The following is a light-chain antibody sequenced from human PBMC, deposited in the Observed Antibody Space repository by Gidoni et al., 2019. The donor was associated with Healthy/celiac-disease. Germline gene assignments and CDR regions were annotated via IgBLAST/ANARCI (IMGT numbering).Light chain of an antibody. Sequence: DIQVTQSPSSLSASVGDRVTITCRASQSISSYLNWYQQKPGKAPKLLIYAASILQSGVPSRFSGSGSGTDFTTTISSLQDEDFATYYCQQSYSTPFTFGGGTKVEIK. V-gene: IGKV1-39*01. CDR1: QSISSY. J-gene: IGKJ4*01. CDR2: AAS. CDR3: QQSYSTPFT.